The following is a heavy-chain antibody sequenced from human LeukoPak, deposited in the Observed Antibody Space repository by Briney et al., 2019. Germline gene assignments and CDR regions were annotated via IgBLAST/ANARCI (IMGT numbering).Heavy chain of an antibody. Sequence: ASVKVSCKASGGTFSSYAISWVRQAPGQGLEWMGGIIPIFGTANYAQKFQGRVTITADKSTSTAYMELSSLRSEDTAVYYCASGGTITIFWTWGQGTLVTVSS. V-gene: IGHV1-69*06. CDR2: IIPIFGTA. J-gene: IGHJ5*02. CDR3: ASGGTITIFWT. D-gene: IGHD3-9*01. CDR1: GGTFSSYA.